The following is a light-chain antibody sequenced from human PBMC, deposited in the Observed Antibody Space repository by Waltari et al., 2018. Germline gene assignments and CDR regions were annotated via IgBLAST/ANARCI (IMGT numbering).Light chain of an antibody. CDR1: SSNIGGNP. Sequence: QSVLTQPPSASGAPGQRVTISCSGSSSNIGGNPVSWYQQLPGTAPKLLIYSSNQRPSGVPARFSGSKSGTSAALAISGLQSEDEAEYYCAACDDSRNGSWVFGGGTKLTVL. J-gene: IGLJ3*02. V-gene: IGLV1-44*01. CDR2: SSN. CDR3: AACDDSRNGSWV.